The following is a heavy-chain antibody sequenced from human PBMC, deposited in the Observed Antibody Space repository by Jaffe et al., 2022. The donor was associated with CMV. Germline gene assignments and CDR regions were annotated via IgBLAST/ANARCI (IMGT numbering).Heavy chain of an antibody. CDR2: IRSKAYGGTT. CDR1: GFTFGDYA. J-gene: IGHJ3*02. Sequence: EVQLVESGGGLVKPGRSLRLSCTASGFTFGDYAMSWFRQAPGKGLEWVGFIRSKAYGGTTEYAASVKGRFTISRDDSKSIAYLQMNSLKTEDTAVYYCTREGNYDFWSGYYRNDAFDIWGQGTMVTVSS. V-gene: IGHV3-49*05. D-gene: IGHD3-3*01. CDR3: TREGNYDFWSGYYRNDAFDI.